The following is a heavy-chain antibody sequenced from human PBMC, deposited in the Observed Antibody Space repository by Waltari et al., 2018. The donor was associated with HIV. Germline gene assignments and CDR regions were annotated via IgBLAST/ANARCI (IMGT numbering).Heavy chain of an antibody. CDR2: SSGSGTIT. Sequence: EVELLQSGEGSIKPGEALTLSCLALGFRFYTFALGWLWPGKGPICLGSSSGSGTITTYARFLKGRFTISRDNSKKTLNLRMKNVQVDDMAVYFCVRDGRGLLPSVMTKGGGAMDVWGQGTTVTVSS. CDR3: VRDGRGLLPSVMTKGGGAMDV. V-gene: IGHV3-23*01. J-gene: IGHJ6*02. D-gene: IGHD2-21*02. CDR1: GFRFYTFA.